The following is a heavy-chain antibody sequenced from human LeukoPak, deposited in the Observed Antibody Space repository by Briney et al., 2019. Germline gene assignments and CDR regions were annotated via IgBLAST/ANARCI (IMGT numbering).Heavy chain of an antibody. V-gene: IGHV5-51*01. CDR1: GYSFTSYW. J-gene: IGHJ4*02. CDR3: ARLGYYDSSGYYSPYFDY. CDR2: IYPGDSVT. Sequence: GESLKISCKGSGYSFTSYWIGWVRQMPGKGLEWMGIIYPGDSVTRYSPSFQGQVTISADKSISTAYLQWSSLKASDTTMYYCARLGYYDSSGYYSPYFDYWGQGTLVTVSS. D-gene: IGHD3-22*01.